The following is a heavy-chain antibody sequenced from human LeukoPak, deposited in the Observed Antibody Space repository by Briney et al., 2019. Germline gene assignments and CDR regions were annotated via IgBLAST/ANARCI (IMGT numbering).Heavy chain of an antibody. CDR2: IYYSGST. CDR3: ARHPAAVSNSFYGMDV. CDR1: GGSISSSSYF. D-gene: IGHD4-23*01. J-gene: IGHJ6*02. Sequence: SETLSLTCTVSGGSISSSSYFWGWIRQTPGKGLESIGTIYYSGSTYYNPSLKSRVTISVDTSKNQFSLKLSSVTAADTAVYYCARHPAAVSNSFYGMDVWGQGSTLTVSS. V-gene: IGHV4-39*01.